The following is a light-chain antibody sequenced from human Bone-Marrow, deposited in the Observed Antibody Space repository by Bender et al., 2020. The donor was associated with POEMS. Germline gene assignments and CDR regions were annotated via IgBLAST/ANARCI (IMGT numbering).Light chain of an antibody. Sequence: SYELTQPPSVSVSPGQTARITCSGDALSKKYSYWYQQKSGQAPVLIIYEDTKRLSGIPERFSGSSSGTMATLTISGGKVEDEVDYYWYSAGSSGNVWVCGGGTKLTVL. J-gene: IGLJ3*02. CDR1: ALSKKY. V-gene: IGLV3-10*01. CDR2: EDT. CDR3: YSAGSSGNVWV.